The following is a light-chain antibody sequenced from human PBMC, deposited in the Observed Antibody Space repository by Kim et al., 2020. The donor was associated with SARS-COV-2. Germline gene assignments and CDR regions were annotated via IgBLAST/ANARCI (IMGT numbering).Light chain of an antibody. CDR1: SSDVGAYNV. J-gene: IGLJ3*02. CDR2: DVT. CDR3: SSFTTSSTWV. Sequence: GQSITISCTGTSSDVGAYNVVSWYQQHPGRAPKLMIYDVTERPSGISNRFSGSKSGNTASLTISGLQAEDEADYHCSSFTTSSTWVFGGGTKVTVL. V-gene: IGLV2-14*04.